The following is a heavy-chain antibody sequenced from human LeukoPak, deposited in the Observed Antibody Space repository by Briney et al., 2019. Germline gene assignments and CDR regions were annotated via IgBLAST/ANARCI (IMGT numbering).Heavy chain of an antibody. Sequence: GGSLRLSCAASGFTVSSNYMSWVRQAPGKGLEWVSVIYSGGSTYYADSVKGRFTISRDNSKNTLYLQMNSLRAEDTAVYYCAKDGLGLWQPDGLFDYWGQGTLVTVSS. V-gene: IGHV3-53*01. D-gene: IGHD2-21*01. CDR3: AKDGLGLWQPDGLFDY. J-gene: IGHJ4*02. CDR2: IYSGGST. CDR1: GFTVSSNY.